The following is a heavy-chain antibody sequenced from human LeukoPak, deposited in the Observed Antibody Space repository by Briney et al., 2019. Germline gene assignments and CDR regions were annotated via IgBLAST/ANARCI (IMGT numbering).Heavy chain of an antibody. D-gene: IGHD4-23*01. CDR1: GYTFTSYD. V-gene: IGHV7-4-1*02. CDR3: AREVAPGGFDY. CDR2: INTNTGNP. J-gene: IGHJ4*02. Sequence: ASVKVSCKASGYTFTSYDINWVRQATGQGLECLGWINTNTGNPTYAQGFTGRFVFSLDTSVSTAYLQISSLKAEDTGVYYCAREVAPGGFDYWGQGTLVTVSS.